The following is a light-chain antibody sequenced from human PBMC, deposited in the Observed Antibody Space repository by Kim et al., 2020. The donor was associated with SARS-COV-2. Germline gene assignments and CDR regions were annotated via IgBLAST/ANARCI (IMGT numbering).Light chain of an antibody. CDR1: SLRSYY. CDR3: NSRDSTGKRWV. CDR2: GRN. V-gene: IGLV3-19*01. J-gene: IGLJ1*01. Sequence: SSELTQDPAVSVALGQTVKITCQGDSLRSYYASWYQQKPGQAPILVIYGRNNRPSGIPDRFSGSSSVNTASLTITWAQAEDEADYYCNSRDSTGKRWVFG.